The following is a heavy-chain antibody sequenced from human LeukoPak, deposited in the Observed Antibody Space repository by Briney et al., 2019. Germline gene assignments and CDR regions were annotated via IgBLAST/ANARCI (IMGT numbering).Heavy chain of an antibody. Sequence: KTGGSLRLSCAASGFTFSSYSMDWVRQAPGKGLEWVSSISSSSSNIYYADSVKGRFTISRDNAKNSLYLQMNSLRVEDTAVYYCARGNYYGSGSYYSPRYWGQGTLVTVSS. CDR2: ISSSSSNI. D-gene: IGHD3-10*01. CDR3: ARGNYYGSGSYYSPRY. CDR1: GFTFSSYS. J-gene: IGHJ4*02. V-gene: IGHV3-21*01.